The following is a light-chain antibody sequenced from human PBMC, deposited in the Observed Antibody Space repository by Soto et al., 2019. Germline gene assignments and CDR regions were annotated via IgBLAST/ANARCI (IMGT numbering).Light chain of an antibody. V-gene: IGLV2-14*03. CDR2: DVN. Sequence: QSALTQPASVSGSPGQSITISCTGTSSDVGGYNFVSWYQQHPGKVPKLMIFDVNTRPSGVSDRFSGSKSGNTASLTVSGLQAEDEGDYYCCSYTSSSTLVFGSGTKLTVL. CDR3: CSYTSSSTLV. CDR1: SSDVGGYNF. J-gene: IGLJ1*01.